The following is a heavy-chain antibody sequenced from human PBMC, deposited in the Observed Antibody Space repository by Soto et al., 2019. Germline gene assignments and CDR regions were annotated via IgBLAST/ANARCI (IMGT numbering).Heavy chain of an antibody. Sequence: WGSLRLSCAASGFTFSSYAMSWVRQAPGKGLEWVSAISGSGGSTYYADSVKGRFTISRDNSKNTLYLQMNSLRAEDTAVYYCAKPLSSGWYYFDYWGQGTLVTVSS. CDR2: ISGSGGST. V-gene: IGHV3-23*01. CDR1: GFTFSSYA. J-gene: IGHJ4*02. CDR3: AKPLSSGWYYFDY. D-gene: IGHD6-19*01.